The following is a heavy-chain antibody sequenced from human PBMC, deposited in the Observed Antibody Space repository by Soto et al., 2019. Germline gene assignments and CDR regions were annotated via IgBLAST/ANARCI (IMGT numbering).Heavy chain of an antibody. Sequence: EVQLVESGGGLVKPGGSLRLSCAASGFTFSSYSMNWVRQAPGKGLEWVSSITSGSSNIYYADSVKGRFTISRDNAKNTLYLQMNSLRAEDTAVYYCARVRVIGSGGGTSGNDYWGQGTLVTVSS. V-gene: IGHV3-21*01. CDR2: ITSGSSNI. D-gene: IGHD1-7*01. CDR3: ARVRVIGSGGGTSGNDY. J-gene: IGHJ4*01. CDR1: GFTFSSYS.